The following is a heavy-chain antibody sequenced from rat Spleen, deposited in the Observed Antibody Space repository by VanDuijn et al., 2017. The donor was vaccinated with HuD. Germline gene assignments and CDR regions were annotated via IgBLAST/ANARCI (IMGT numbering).Heavy chain of an antibody. J-gene: IGHJ4*01. CDR3: ARHSSGYGLMDA. Sequence: EVQLVESGGGLVQPGSSLKVSCVASGFTFSSYVMHWFRQAPENGIEWLAYITNAAGKVYYPDSVKGRFTIPRDNAKSTLYLQMDSLKSEDTATYYCARHSSGYGLMDAWGQGASVTVSS. V-gene: IGHV5-31*01. CDR1: GFTFSSYV. CDR2: ITNAAGKV. D-gene: IGHD4-3*01.